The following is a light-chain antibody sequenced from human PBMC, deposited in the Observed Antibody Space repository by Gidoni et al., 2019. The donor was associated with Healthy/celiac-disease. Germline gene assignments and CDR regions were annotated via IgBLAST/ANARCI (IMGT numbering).Light chain of an antibody. CDR1: QSLLHSNGYNY. Sequence: IVMPQSPLSLPVTPGEPASISCRSSQSLLHSNGYNYLDWYLQKPGQSPQLLIYLGSNRASGVPDRFSGSGSGTDFTLKISRVEAEDVGVYYCMQALQTPCSFGQGTKLEIK. V-gene: IGKV2-28*01. J-gene: IGKJ2*04. CDR3: MQALQTPCS. CDR2: LGS.